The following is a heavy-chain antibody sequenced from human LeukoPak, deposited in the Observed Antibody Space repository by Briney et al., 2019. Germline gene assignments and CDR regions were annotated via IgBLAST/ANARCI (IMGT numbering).Heavy chain of an antibody. V-gene: IGHV1-2*02. CDR3: ARERNAFDI. CDR1: GYIFTAYY. J-gene: IGHJ3*02. Sequence: ASVTVSCKASGYIFTAYYIHWVRQAPGQGLEWMGWINLNSGGTNYAQKFQGRVTMTRDTSISTAYMELSRLRSDDTAVYYCARERNAFDIWGQGTMVTVSS. CDR2: INLNSGGT.